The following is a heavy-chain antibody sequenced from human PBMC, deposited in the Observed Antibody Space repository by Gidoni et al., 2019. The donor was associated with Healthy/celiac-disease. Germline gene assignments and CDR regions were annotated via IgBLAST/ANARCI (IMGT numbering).Heavy chain of an antibody. J-gene: IGHJ6*02. Sequence: QITLKESGPTLVKPTQTLTLTCTFSGFSLGTRGVGVGWIRQPPGKALDWLGMIYWDDDKRYSPSLKSRLTITKDSSRNQVFLTMTNMDPVDTGTYFCAHSMTAMDYYFDMDVWGQGTTVTVSS. CDR2: IYWDDDK. V-gene: IGHV2-5*02. CDR1: GFSLGTRGVG. CDR3: AHSMTAMDYYFDMDV. D-gene: IGHD2-21*02.